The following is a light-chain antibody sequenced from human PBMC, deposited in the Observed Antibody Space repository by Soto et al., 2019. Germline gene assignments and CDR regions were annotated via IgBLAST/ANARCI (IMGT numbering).Light chain of an antibody. CDR3: KQSYSTPRT. CDR1: QSISSY. V-gene: IGKV1-39*01. CDR2: AAS. J-gene: IGKJ1*01. Sequence: DIQMTQSPSSLSASVGDRVTITCRASQSISSYLNWYQQKPGKAPKLLIYAASSLQSGVPSRFSGSGSGTDFTLTISSLQPEDFATYYGKQSYSTPRTFGQGTKVEIK.